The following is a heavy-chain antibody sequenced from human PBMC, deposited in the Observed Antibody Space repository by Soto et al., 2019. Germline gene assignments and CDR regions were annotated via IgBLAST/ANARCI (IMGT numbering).Heavy chain of an antibody. V-gene: IGHV4-34*01. Sequence: SETLSLTCAVYGGSFSGYYWSWIRQPPGKGLEWIGEINHSGSTNYNPSLKSRVTISVDTSKNQFSLKVSSVTAADTAVYYCARLQGYCITTGCYGHYAMDVWGQGTTVTVSS. CDR2: INHSGST. CDR3: ARLQGYCITTGCYGHYAMDV. CDR1: GGSFSGYY. J-gene: IGHJ6*02. D-gene: IGHD2-2*01.